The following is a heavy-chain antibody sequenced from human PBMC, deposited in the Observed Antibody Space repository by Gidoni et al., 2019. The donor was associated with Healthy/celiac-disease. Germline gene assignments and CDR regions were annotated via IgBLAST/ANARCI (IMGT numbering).Heavy chain of an antibody. Sequence: EVQLVESGGGLVQPGGSLRLSCAASGFPVSSNYMSWGSQAPGKGLEWVSVIYSGGSTDYADSVKGRFTISRDNSKNTLYLQMNSLRAEDTAVYYCASPRVNVDPKSPRSIAAAGEIDPWGQGTLVTVSS. CDR1: GFPVSSNY. D-gene: IGHD6-13*01. CDR2: IYSGGST. V-gene: IGHV3-66*02. J-gene: IGHJ5*02. CDR3: ASPRVNVDPKSPRSIAAAGEIDP.